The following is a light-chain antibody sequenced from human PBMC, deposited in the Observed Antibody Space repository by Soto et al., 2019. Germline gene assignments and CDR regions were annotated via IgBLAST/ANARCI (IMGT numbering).Light chain of an antibody. Sequence: QSALTQPASVSGSPGQSITISCTGTYSDVGGYNFVSWYQQHPGQAPTVMIYDVSDRPSGVSDRFSGSKSGNTASLTISGLLPDDEAYYYCSSYTGISTLVFGGGTKLTVL. CDR3: SSYTGISTLV. J-gene: IGLJ3*02. V-gene: IGLV2-14*01. CDR2: DVS. CDR1: YSDVGGYNF.